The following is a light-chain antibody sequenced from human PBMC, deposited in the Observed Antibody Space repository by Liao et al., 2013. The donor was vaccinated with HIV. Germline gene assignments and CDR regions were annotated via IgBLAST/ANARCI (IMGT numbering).Light chain of an antibody. Sequence: SYELTQPPSVSVAPGKTARITCGGINIGGKSVHWYQQKPGQAPMMVIYYNSDRPSGIPERFSGSNSGNTATLTISGTQAMDEADYYCQAWDSTTGDMVFGGGTKLTVL. V-gene: IGLV3-21*01. CDR1: NIGGKS. J-gene: IGLJ2*01. CDR2: YNS. CDR3: QAWDSTTGDMV.